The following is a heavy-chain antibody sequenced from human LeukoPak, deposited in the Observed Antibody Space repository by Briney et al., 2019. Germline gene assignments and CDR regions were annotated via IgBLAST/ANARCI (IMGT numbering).Heavy chain of an antibody. CDR2: IYYSGST. CDR3: ARAVVVPAAIGWFDP. Sequence: SETLSLTCTVSGGSISSYYWSWIRQPPGKGLEWIGYIYYSGSTYYNPSLKSRVTISVDTSKNQFSLKLSSVTAADTAVYYCARAVVVPAAIGWFDPWGQGTLVTVSS. V-gene: IGHV4-59*12. CDR1: GGSISSYY. J-gene: IGHJ5*02. D-gene: IGHD2-2*01.